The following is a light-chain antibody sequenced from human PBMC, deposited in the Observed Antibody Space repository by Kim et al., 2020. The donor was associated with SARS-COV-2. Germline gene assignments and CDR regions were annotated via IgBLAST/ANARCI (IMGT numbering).Light chain of an antibody. CDR3: QQYRTWPL. V-gene: IGKV3-15*01. CDR2: GAT. J-gene: IGKJ2*01. CDR1: QDITNS. Sequence: EIVMTQSPPTLSVSPGDRATLSCRASQDITNSLAWYQQKPGQAPRLLIYGATTRATGVPVRFSGRQSGTEFTRTISSLQSEDFAVYYCQQYRTWPLFGPGTKLEI.